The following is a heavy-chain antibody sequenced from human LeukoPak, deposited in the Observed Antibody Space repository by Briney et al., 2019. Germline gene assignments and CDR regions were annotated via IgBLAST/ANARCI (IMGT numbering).Heavy chain of an antibody. D-gene: IGHD6-19*01. Sequence: GGSLRLSCAASGFTFSEYHMNWIRQAPGKGLEWISHISVSGNTIFYADSVKGRFTISRDNAKNSLYLQMESLRAEDTAVYYCARDPKSSSGWVWYSDLWGRGTLVAVSS. CDR1: GFTFSEYH. CDR2: ISVSGNTI. J-gene: IGHJ2*01. V-gene: IGHV3-11*01. CDR3: ARDPKSSSGWVWYSDL.